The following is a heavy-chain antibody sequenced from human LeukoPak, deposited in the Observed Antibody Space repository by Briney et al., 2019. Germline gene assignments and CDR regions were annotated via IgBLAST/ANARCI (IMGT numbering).Heavy chain of an antibody. CDR1: GYTFTGYY. Sequence: GASVKVSCKASGYTFTGYYMHWVRQAPGQGLEWMGWINPNSGGTNYAQKLQGRVTMTTDTSTSTAYMELRSLRSDDTAVYYCARMRTVGSGSSSFDYWGQGTLVTVSS. V-gene: IGHV1-2*02. CDR3: ARMRTVGSGSSSFDY. D-gene: IGHD3-10*01. CDR2: INPNSGGT. J-gene: IGHJ4*02.